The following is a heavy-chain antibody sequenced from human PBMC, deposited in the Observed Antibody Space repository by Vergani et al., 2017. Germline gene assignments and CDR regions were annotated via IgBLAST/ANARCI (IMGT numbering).Heavy chain of an antibody. Sequence: QVQLVQSGAEVKKPGASVKVSCKASGYTFTSYDINWVRQATGQGLEWMGWMNPNSGNTGYAQKFQGRVTMTRNTSISTAYMELSSLRSEDTAVYYCARGPPRPYYYDSSGXCDYWGQGTLVTVSS. V-gene: IGHV1-8*01. D-gene: IGHD3-22*01. CDR3: ARGPPRPYYYDSSGXCDY. J-gene: IGHJ4*02. CDR1: GYTFTSYD. CDR2: MNPNSGNT.